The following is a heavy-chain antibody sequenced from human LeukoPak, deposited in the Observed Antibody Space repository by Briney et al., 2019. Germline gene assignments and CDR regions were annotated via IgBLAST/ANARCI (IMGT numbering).Heavy chain of an antibody. Sequence: GGPLRLSCAASGFSFSNYAMSWFRQGPGKGLEWVSAIGGSIGSTFYTDSGKGRFTISRDNSKNTLSLQMNSLRVEDTAVYYCVKDFVVVPGLVNYFDYWGQGTLVTVSS. V-gene: IGHV3-23*01. CDR2: IGGSIGST. D-gene: IGHD2-2*01. CDR3: VKDFVVVPGLVNYFDY. J-gene: IGHJ4*02. CDR1: GFSFSNYA.